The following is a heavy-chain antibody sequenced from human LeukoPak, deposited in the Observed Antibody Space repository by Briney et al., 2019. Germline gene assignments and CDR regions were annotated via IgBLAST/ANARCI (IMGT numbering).Heavy chain of an antibody. CDR3: ARHLTGTSDY. CDR2: INPNTGDT. J-gene: IGHJ4*02. Sequence: GASVKVSCKASGYTFTSYYIHWVRQAPGQGLEWMGWINPNTGDTHYALKFQGRVTMTRDTSISTTYMDLSRLTSDDTAVYYCARHLTGTSDYWGQGTLLTVSS. D-gene: IGHD1-20*01. CDR1: GYTFTSYY. V-gene: IGHV1-2*02.